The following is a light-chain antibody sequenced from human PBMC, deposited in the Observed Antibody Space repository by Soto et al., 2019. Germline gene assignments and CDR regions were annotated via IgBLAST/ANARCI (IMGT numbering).Light chain of an antibody. J-gene: IGLJ1*01. Sequence: QSVLTQPASVSGSPGQSITISCAGTRDDIGAYDYVSWYQQHPGKAPKLIIYKVSNRPSGVSNRFSGSKSGHTASLTISGLQAEDEADYYCSSYTSSSTLYVFGTGTKVPS. CDR3: SSYTSSSTLYV. V-gene: IGLV2-14*01. CDR2: KVS. CDR1: RDDIGAYDY.